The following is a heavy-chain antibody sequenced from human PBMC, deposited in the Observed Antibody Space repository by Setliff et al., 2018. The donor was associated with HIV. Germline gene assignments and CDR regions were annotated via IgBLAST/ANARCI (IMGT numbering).Heavy chain of an antibody. J-gene: IGHJ3*02. D-gene: IGHD3-22*01. CDR2: INPSGGSA. V-gene: IGHV1-46*01. CDR1: GYTFTSYY. CDR3: ARDYFDSSAYHYGFGAFDI. Sequence: ASVKVSCKASGYTFTSYYLHWVRQAPGQGLEWMGMINPSGGSASYAQKLQGRVTMSRDTSTSTVYMELSSLRSEDTAVYYCARDYFDSSAYHYGFGAFDIWGQGTMVTVSS.